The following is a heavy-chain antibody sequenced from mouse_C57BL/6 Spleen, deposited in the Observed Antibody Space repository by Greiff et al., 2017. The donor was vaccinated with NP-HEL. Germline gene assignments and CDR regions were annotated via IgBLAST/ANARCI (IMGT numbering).Heavy chain of an antibody. CDR1: GFTFNTYA. J-gene: IGHJ1*03. D-gene: IGHD2-3*01. CDR3: VRGSDGYFYWYFDV. V-gene: IGHV10-3*01. CDR2: IRSKSSDYAT. Sequence: EVHLVESGGGLVQPKGSLKLSCAASGFTFNTYAMHWVRQAPGKGLEWVARIRSKSSDYATYYADSVKDRFTISRDDSQSMLYLQMNNLKTEDTAMYYCVRGSDGYFYWYFDVWGTGTTVTVSS.